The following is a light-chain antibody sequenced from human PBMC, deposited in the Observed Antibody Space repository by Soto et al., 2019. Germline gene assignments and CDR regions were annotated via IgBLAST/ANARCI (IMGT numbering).Light chain of an antibody. V-gene: IGKV3-20*01. CDR3: QQYGSSPET. J-gene: IGKJ1*01. CDR1: QSVRSSY. CDR2: GAS. Sequence: EIVLTQSPGTLSLSPGERATLSCRASQSVRSSYLAWYQQKPGQAPRLLIYGASSRATGIPDRFSGSGSGTDFTLTISRLGPEDFAVYYCQQYGSSPETFGQGTKVEIK.